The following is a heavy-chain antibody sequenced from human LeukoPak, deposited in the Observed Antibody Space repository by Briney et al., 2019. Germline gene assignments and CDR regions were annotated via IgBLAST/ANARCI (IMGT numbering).Heavy chain of an antibody. Sequence: PGGSLRLSCAASGFTFSSYAMSWVRQAPGKGLEWVSAISGSGGSTYYADSVKGRFTISRDNSKNTLYLQMNSLRAEDTAVYYCARAGPIVATDYYYYYMDVWGKGTTVTVSS. CDR2: ISGSGGST. J-gene: IGHJ6*03. CDR3: ARAGPIVATDYYYYYMDV. CDR1: GFTFSSYA. D-gene: IGHD5-12*01. V-gene: IGHV3-23*01.